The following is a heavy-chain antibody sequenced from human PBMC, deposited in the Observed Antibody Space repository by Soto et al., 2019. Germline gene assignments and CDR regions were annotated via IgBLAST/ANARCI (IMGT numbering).Heavy chain of an antibody. V-gene: IGHV4-34*01. CDR1: GGSLSGSY. CDR3: ASPGYCSDGTCYPDY. D-gene: IGHD2-15*01. J-gene: IGHJ4*02. CDR2: IHHSGST. Sequence: QVQLQQWGAGLLKPSETLSLTCAVYGGSLSGSYWSWIRQPPGTGLEWIGEIHHSGSTYYNPSLKRRVTLSVDTSKNQFSLKLNSVTAADTALYYCASPGYCSDGTCYPDYWGQGTLVTVSS.